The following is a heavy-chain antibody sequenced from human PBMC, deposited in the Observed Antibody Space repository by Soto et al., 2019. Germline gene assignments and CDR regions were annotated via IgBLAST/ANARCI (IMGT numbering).Heavy chain of an antibody. D-gene: IGHD5-18*01. CDR2: INHSGST. V-gene: IGHV4-34*01. Sequence: SETLSLTCAVYGGSFSGYYWSWIRQPPGKGLEWIGEINHSGSTNYNPSLKSRVTISVDTSKNQFSLKLSSVTAADTAVYYCARGWWIQLWLTPSYYGMDVWGQGTTVTVSS. J-gene: IGHJ6*02. CDR3: ARGWWIQLWLTPSYYGMDV. CDR1: GGSFSGYY.